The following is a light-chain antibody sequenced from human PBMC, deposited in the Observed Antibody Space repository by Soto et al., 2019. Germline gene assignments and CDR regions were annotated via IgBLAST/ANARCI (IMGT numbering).Light chain of an antibody. V-gene: IGLV2-14*01. CDR1: SRDVGYYNY. J-gene: IGLJ3*02. Sequence: QSALTQPASVSGSPGQSITISCTGTSRDVGYYNYVSWYQHHPGKAPKLIIYEVSNRPSGVSNRFSGSKSGNTASLTISGLQVEDEADYYCSSYTTSSTQVFGGGTKLTVL. CDR3: SSYTTSSTQV. CDR2: EVS.